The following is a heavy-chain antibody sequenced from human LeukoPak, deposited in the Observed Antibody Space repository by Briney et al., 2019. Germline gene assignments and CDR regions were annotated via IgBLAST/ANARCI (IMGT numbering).Heavy chain of an antibody. CDR1: GFTFRSYS. D-gene: IGHD6-19*01. J-gene: IGHJ4*02. V-gene: IGHV3-9*01. CDR3: AKGARGWYQIGDFDY. Sequence: GGSLRLSCAASGFTFRSYSLTWLRRAPGKGLAGVSGISWNSCSLGYAASVKGRFAISRDNARNSLYLQMNSLRAEDTALYYCAKGARGWYQIGDFDYWGLGTLVTVSS. CDR2: ISWNSCSL.